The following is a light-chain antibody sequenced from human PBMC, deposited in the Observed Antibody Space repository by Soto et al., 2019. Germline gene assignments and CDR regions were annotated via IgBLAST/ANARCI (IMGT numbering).Light chain of an antibody. CDR1: QDIRKY. V-gene: IGKV1-33*01. CDR3: QQYNNVLIT. Sequence: DIQMTQSPSSLSASVGDRVTITCQASQDIRKYLNWYQQKPGKAPKLLIHGASNLETGVPSRFRGSGSGTDFTLTISSLQPEDIATYYCQQYNNVLITFGQGTRLDI. J-gene: IGKJ5*01. CDR2: GAS.